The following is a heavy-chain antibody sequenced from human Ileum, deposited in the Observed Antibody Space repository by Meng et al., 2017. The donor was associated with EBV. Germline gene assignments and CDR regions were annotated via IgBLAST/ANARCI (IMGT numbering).Heavy chain of an antibody. J-gene: IGHJ4*02. CDR3: ASFPPPGKQWLVTDY. V-gene: IGHV4-4*02. CDR1: GGSISSSNW. Sequence: QVQLQESGPGLVKPSGTLSPTCAVSGGSISSSNWWSWVRQPPGKGLEWIGEIYHSGSTNYNPPLKSRVTISVDKSKNQFSLKLSSVTAADTAVYYCASFPPPGKQWLVTDYWGQGTLVTVSS. D-gene: IGHD6-19*01. CDR2: IYHSGST.